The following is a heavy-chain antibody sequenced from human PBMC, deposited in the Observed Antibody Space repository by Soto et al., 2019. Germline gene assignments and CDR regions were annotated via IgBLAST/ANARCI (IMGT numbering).Heavy chain of an antibody. D-gene: IGHD3-16*01. CDR1: GGSISSYY. J-gene: IGHJ6*03. CDR3: ARGMGGYYYYYMDV. CDR2: IYYSGST. Sequence: QVQLQESGPGLVKPSETLSLTCTVSGGSISSYYWSWIRQPPGKGLEWIGYIYYSGSTNYNPSLKSRVTISVDTSKNQFSLKLSSVTAADTAVYYCARGMGGYYYYYMDVWGKGTTVTVSS. V-gene: IGHV4-59*08.